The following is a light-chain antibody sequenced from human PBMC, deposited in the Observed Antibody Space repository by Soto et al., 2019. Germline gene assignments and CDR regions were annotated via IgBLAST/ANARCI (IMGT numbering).Light chain of an antibody. CDR1: SSDVGGYDY. CDR2: EVT. V-gene: IGLV2-8*01. J-gene: IGLJ1*01. Sequence: QSALTQPPSASGSPGQSVTISCTGTSSDVGGYDYVSWYQQRPGKAPKLLIHEVTKRPSGVPDRFSGSKSGNTAPLTVSGLQAEDEADYYCSSYAGRTLNVFRTGTKPTL. CDR3: SSYAGRTLNV.